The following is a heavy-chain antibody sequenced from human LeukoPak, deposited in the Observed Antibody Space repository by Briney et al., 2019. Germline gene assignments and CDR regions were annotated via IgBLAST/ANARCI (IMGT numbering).Heavy chain of an antibody. Sequence: GGSLRLSCAASGFTFSSYGMPWVRQAPGKGLEWVAFIRYDGSNKYYADSVKGRFTIPRDNSKNTLYLRMNSLRTEDTAVYYCAKLTVPLDAFDIWGQGTMVTVSS. CDR3: AKLTVPLDAFDI. V-gene: IGHV3-30*02. D-gene: IGHD2-2*01. J-gene: IGHJ3*02. CDR1: GFTFSSYG. CDR2: IRYDGSNK.